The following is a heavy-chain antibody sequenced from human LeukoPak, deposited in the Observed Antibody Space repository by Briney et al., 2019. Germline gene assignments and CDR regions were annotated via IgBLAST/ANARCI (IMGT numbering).Heavy chain of an antibody. J-gene: IGHJ4*02. CDR2: ISGSGGST. CDR3: AKCCSGGSCYNPSLPSRTNSYYFDY. D-gene: IGHD2-15*01. V-gene: IGHV3-23*01. Sequence: GGSLRLSCAASGFTFSSYTMSWVRQAPGKGLEWVSAISGSGGSTYYANSVKGRFTISRDNSKNTLYLQMNSLRAEDTAVYYCAKCCSGGSCYNPSLPSRTNSYYFDYWGQGTLVTVSS. CDR1: GFTFSSYT.